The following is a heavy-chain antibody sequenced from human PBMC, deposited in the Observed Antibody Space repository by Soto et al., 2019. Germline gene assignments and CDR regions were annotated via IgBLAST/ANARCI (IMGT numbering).Heavy chain of an antibody. V-gene: IGHV4-34*01. J-gene: IGHJ4*02. CDR1: GGSFSGYY. Sequence: SETLSRTCAVYGGSFSGYYWSWIRQPPGKGLEWIGEINQSGSTNYNPSLKSRVTISVDTSKNQCSLRRSSVTAADTAVYYCARAGSLYYYFWSGYYPCYWGKGTLVTVSS. CDR3: ARAGSLYYYFWSGYYPCY. D-gene: IGHD3-3*01. CDR2: INQSGST.